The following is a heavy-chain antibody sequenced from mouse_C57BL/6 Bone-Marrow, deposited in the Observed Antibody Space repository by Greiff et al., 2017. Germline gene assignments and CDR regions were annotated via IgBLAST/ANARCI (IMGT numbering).Heavy chain of an antibody. V-gene: IGHV1-82*01. CDR2: IYPGDGDT. D-gene: IGHD3-2*02. Sequence: QVQLKQSGPELVKPGASVKISCKASGYAFSSSWMNWVKQRPGKGLEWIGRIYPGDGDTNYNGKFKGKATLTADKSSSTAYMQLSSLTSEDSAVYFCARETAQATWAMDYWGQGTSVTVSS. J-gene: IGHJ4*01. CDR1: GYAFSSSW. CDR3: ARETAQATWAMDY.